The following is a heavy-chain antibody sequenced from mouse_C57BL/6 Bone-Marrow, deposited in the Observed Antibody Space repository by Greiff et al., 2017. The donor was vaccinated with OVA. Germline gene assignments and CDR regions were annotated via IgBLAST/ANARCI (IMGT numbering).Heavy chain of an antibody. CDR1: GYAFTNYL. CDR3: ARGPANWDPPCWYFDV. Sequence: VQLKESGAELVRPGTSVKVSCKASGYAFTNYLIEWVKQRPGQGLEWIGVINPGSGGTNYNEKFKGKATLTADKSSSTAYMQLSSLTSEDSAVYFCARGPANWDPPCWYFDVWGTGTTVTVSS. J-gene: IGHJ1*03. V-gene: IGHV1-54*01. D-gene: IGHD4-1*01. CDR2: INPGSGGT.